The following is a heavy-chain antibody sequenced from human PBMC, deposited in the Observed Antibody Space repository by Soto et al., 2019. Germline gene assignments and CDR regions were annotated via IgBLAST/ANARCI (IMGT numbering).Heavy chain of an antibody. CDR1: GDSVSSESAG. J-gene: IGHJ4*02. CDR2: TYYRSTWNT. D-gene: IGHD3-10*02. CDR3: ARYVRGVLFDF. Sequence: SQTLSLTCAISGDSVSSESAGWNWIRQSPSRGHEWLGRTYYRSTWNTDYAVSVKSRITINVDTSKNQFSLQLTSVTPEDTAVYYCARYVRGVLFDFWGQGTVVTVSS. V-gene: IGHV6-1*01.